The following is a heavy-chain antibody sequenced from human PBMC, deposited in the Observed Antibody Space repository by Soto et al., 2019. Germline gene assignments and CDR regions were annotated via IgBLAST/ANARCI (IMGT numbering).Heavy chain of an antibody. CDR2: ISAYNGNT. J-gene: IGHJ6*02. CDR1: RYAKASSA. Sequence: ASVELTSKECRYAKASSARCWVRQYPGQGLEWMGWISAYNGNTNYAQKLQGRVTMTTDTSTSTAYMELRSLRSDDTAVYYCARNSPAYYYGMDVWGQGTTVTVSS. V-gene: IGHV1-18*01. CDR3: ARNSPAYYYGMDV. D-gene: IGHD1-26*01.